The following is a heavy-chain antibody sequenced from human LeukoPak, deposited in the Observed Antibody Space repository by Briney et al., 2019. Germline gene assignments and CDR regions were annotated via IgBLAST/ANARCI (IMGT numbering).Heavy chain of an antibody. D-gene: IGHD5-18*01. CDR2: ISESGSGT. CDR1: GLTFSRYA. J-gene: IGHJ4*02. V-gene: IGHV3-23*01. CDR3: AKDIAQGYTFGSIEQDY. Sequence: TGGSLRLSCAVSGLTFSRYAMSWVRQAPGKGLEWVSAISESGSGTYYADSVKGRFTISRDNSKDTLSLQMNSLRAEDTAVYYCAKDIAQGYTFGSIEQDYWGQGTLVTVSS.